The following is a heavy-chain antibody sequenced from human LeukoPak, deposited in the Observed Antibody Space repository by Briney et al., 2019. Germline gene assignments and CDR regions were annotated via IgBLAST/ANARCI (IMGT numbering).Heavy chain of an antibody. CDR2: LTSGGRST. V-gene: IGHV3-74*01. CDR3: ARDGGDVAFDR. J-gene: IGHJ3*02. Sequence: RRSLRLSCAASGFTFSSYWMDWVRQAPGKGLGLVSRLTSGGRSTSYADSVKGRFTISRDNAKTWVYLQMNSLRAEDTAVYYCARDGGDVAFDRWSQGTMVT. D-gene: IGHD3-10*01. CDR1: GFTFSSYW.